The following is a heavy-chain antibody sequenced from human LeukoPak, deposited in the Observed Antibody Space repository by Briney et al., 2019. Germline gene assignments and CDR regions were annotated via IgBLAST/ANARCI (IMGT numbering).Heavy chain of an antibody. J-gene: IGHJ5*02. V-gene: IGHV1-8*01. D-gene: IGHD6-13*01. CDR2: MNPNSGNT. CDR1: GYTFTSYD. Sequence: ASVKVSCKASGYTFTSYDINWVRQATGQGLEWMGWMNPNSGNTGYAQKFQGRVTMTRNTSISTAYMELSSLRSEDTAMYYCARVQSRIAAAGTRRFDPWGQGTLVTVSS. CDR3: ARVQSRIAAAGTRRFDP.